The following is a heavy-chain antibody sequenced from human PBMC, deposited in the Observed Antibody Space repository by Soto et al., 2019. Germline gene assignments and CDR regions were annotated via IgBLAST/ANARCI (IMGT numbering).Heavy chain of an antibody. Sequence: GGSLRLSCAASGFTFNNYAMTWVRQAPGKGLEWVSEIKGSGGSTYYADSVKGRFTISRDNSNNTLYLQMNSLRAEDTAVYYCAKDLFFGNTYGYFDHWGQGTLVTVSS. CDR1: GFTFNNYA. V-gene: IGHV3-23*01. CDR2: IKGSGGST. J-gene: IGHJ4*02. CDR3: AKDLFFGNTYGYFDH. D-gene: IGHD5-18*01.